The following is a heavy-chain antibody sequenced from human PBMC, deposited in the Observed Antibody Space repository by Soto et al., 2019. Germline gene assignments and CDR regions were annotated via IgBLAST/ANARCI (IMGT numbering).Heavy chain of an antibody. CDR2: ISGSGGSR. D-gene: IGHD3-16*01. CDR3: AKGSAGDRFQEDYYMDV. V-gene: IGHV3-23*01. CDR1: GFTFSSYA. Sequence: EVQLLESGGGLVQPGGSLRLSCAASGFTFSSYAMSWVRQAPGKGLEWVSAISGSGGSRYYADSVKGRFTISRDNSKNTLYLQMNSLRAEDTAVYYCAKGSAGDRFQEDYYMDVWGKGTTVTVSS. J-gene: IGHJ6*03.